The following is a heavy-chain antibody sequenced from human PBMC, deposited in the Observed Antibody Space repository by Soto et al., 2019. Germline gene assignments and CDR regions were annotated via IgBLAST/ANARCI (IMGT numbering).Heavy chain of an antibody. Sequence: SETLSLTCTVSGASFTDGSLFWGWIRQSPGKGVEWIASTYIGGMTYYNPSLRSRVTISVDTPKSQFSLRLNSVTAADTAVYYCARGAADTAMVDSWGQGTLVTVSS. V-gene: IGHV4-39*01. J-gene: IGHJ4*02. CDR1: GASFTDGSLF. CDR2: TYIGGMT. D-gene: IGHD5-18*01. CDR3: ARGAADTAMVDS.